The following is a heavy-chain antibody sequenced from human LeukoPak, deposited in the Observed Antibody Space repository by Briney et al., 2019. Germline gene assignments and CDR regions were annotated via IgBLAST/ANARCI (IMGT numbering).Heavy chain of an antibody. CDR1: GYTFSSYD. V-gene: IGHV1-8*03. Sequence: ASVKVSCKASGYTFSSYDINWVRQATGQGLEWMGWMNPNSGNTGYAQKFQGRVTITRNTSISTAYMELSSLRSEDTAVYYCARGLHYDFWSGYGYWGQGTLVTVSS. J-gene: IGHJ4*02. CDR2: MNPNSGNT. D-gene: IGHD3-3*01. CDR3: ARGLHYDFWSGYGY.